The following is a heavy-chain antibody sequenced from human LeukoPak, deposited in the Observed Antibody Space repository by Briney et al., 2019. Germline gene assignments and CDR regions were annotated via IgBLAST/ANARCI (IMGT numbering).Heavy chain of an antibody. CDR1: GYTFTGYY. CDR2: INPNSGGT. V-gene: IGHV1-2*02. D-gene: IGHD2-2*01. CDR3: ARNREYCSSTSCQDYYRDV. Sequence: ASVKVSCKASGYTFTGYYMHWVRQAPGQGLEWMGWINPNSGGTNYAQKFQGRVTMTRDTSISTAYMELSRLRSDDTAVYYCARNREYCSSTSCQDYYRDVGAKGPRVTVPS. J-gene: IGHJ6*03.